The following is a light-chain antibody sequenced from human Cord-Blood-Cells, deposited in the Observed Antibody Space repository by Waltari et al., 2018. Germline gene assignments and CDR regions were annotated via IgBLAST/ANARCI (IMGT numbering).Light chain of an antibody. CDR2: DAA. CDR3: QQRSNWPPYT. V-gene: IGKV3-11*01. J-gene: IGKJ2*01. CDR1: QSVSSY. Sequence: EIVLTQSPATLSLSPGERATLSCRASQSVSSYLAWYQQKPGQAPRLLIYDAANRATGIPARCSGSGSGTDVTLTSSSLEPEDFAVYYCQQRSNWPPYTFGQGTKLEIK.